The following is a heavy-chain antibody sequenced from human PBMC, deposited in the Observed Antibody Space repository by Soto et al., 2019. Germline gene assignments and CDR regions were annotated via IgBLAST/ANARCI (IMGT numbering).Heavy chain of an antibody. Sequence: QVQLVQSGAEVKKPGSSVKVSCKTSGGSQATSWVRQAPGHGPEWLGGIIGVFPTTNKAEKFEGRVTITADKSTGTAYMVLSSLISVDTAVYYCATVGPPLSGAFTYGYEGPFDYWGQGILVIVSS. CDR3: ATVGPPLSGAFTYGYEGPFDY. J-gene: IGHJ4*02. V-gene: IGHV1-69*06. CDR1: GGSQA. D-gene: IGHD5-18*01. CDR2: IIGVFPTT.